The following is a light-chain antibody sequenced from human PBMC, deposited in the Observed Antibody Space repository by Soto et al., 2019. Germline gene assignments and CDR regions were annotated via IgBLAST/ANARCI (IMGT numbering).Light chain of an antibody. V-gene: IGLV2-14*01. CDR2: EVS. CDR3: STYINSITFVI. CDR1: SSDVGAYNY. Sequence: QSALTQPASVSGSPGQSITISCTGTSSDVGAYNYISWYQQHSGKAPKLMIYEVSNRPSGVSTRFSGSKSGNTASLTISGLQAEDEGDYYCSTYINSITFVIFGGGTKLTVL. J-gene: IGLJ2*01.